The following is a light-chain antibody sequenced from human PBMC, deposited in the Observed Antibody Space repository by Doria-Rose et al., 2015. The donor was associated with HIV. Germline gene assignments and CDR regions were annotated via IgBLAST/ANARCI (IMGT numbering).Light chain of an antibody. CDR2: GAS. V-gene: IGKV3-20*01. CDR3: HQYASSRT. J-gene: IGKJ1*01. Sequence: EIVLTQSPGTLSLSLGERATLSCRASQSVSANYLAWYQQRPGQSPRLLIYGASSRATDIPDRFSGSGSGTDFTLTISRLEPEDFAVYYCHQYASSRTFGQGTKVEIK. CDR1: QSVSANY.